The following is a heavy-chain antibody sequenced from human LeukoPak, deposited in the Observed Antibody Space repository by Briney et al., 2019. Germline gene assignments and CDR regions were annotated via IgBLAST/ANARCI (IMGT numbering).Heavy chain of an antibody. V-gene: IGHV3-21*01. D-gene: IGHD6-19*01. CDR1: GFTFSSYS. CDR3: AKGEYSSGHIDY. Sequence: GGSQRLSCAASGFTFSSYSMNWVRQAPGKGLEWVSSISSSSSYIYYADSVKGRFTISRDNAKNSLYLQMNSLRAEDTAVYYCAKGEYSSGHIDYWGQGTLVTVSS. CDR2: ISSSSSYI. J-gene: IGHJ4*02.